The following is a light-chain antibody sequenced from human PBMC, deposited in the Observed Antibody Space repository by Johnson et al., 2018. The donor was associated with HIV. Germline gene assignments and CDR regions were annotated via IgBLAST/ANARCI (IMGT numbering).Light chain of an antibody. J-gene: IGLJ1*01. Sequence: QSVLTQPPSVSAAPGQKVTISCSGSTSNIGNNYVSWYQHLPGTAPKLLICENNKRPSGIPDRFSGSKSGTSATLGITGLQTGAEADYYCGTWASSLSAHYVFGTVTKITVL. CDR1: TSNIGNNY. CDR3: GTWASSLSAHYV. V-gene: IGLV1-51*02. CDR2: ENN.